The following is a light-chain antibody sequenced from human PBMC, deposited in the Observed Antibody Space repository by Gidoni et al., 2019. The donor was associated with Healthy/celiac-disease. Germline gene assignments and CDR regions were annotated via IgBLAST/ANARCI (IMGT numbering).Light chain of an antibody. CDR1: QSISNW. CDR2: KAS. Sequence: DIQMTQSPSTLYASVGDRVTITCRASQSISNWLALYQQKPGKAPKLLIYKASSLESGVPSRFSGSGSGTEFNITISSMQPDDCATYYGQKYNSYSLTCGGGTKVEIK. V-gene: IGKV1-5*03. J-gene: IGKJ4*01. CDR3: QKYNSYSLT.